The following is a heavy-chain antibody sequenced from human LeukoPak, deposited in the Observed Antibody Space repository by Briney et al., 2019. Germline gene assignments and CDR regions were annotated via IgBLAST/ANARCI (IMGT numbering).Heavy chain of an antibody. J-gene: IGHJ3*02. CDR2: IYTSGST. CDR1: GGSISSGSYY. D-gene: IGHD6-6*01. CDR3: ERIAARPGGADAFDI. Sequence: PSQTLSLTCTVSGGSISSGSYYWSRIRQPAGKGLEWIGRIYTSGSTNYNPSLKSRVTISVDTSKNQFSLKLSSVTAADTAVYYCERIAARPGGADAFDIWGQGTMVTVSS. V-gene: IGHV4-61*02.